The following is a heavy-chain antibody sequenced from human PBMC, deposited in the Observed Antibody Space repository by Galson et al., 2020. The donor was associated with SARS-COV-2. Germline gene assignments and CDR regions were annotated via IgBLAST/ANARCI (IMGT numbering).Heavy chain of an antibody. CDR2: ISHDGTKK. CDR3: ARDTVCTGCFFEAYYYGMDV. D-gene: IGHD2-2*01. Sequence: TRGSLRLSCAASGFTFSNSAFHWVRRAPGKGLEWVAVISHDGTKKYYTESVKGRFTISRDNSENTLYLQMNNLRGEDTAVYFCARDTVCTGCFFEAYYYGMDVWGQGTTVTVSS. V-gene: IGHV3-30*04. CDR1: GFTFSNSA. J-gene: IGHJ6*02.